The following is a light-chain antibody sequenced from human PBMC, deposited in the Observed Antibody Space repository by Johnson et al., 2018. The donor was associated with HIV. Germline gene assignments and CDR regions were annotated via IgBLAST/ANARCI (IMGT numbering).Light chain of an antibody. J-gene: IGLJ1*01. CDR2: QNT. V-gene: IGLV1-51*02. CDR1: SSNIGRNY. CDR3: GTWDNSLKAEV. Sequence: QSVLTQPPSVSAAPGQMVTISCSGSSSNIGRNYVSWYQQLPGTAPKLLIYQNTWRPSWIPDRFSGSTSGASPTLAIPGLQTGDEADYYCGTWDNSLKAEVFGTGTKVTVL.